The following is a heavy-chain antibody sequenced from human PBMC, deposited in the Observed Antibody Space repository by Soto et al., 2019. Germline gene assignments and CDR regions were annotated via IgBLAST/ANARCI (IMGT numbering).Heavy chain of an antibody. CDR1: GGTFSNYA. D-gene: IGHD3-22*01. CDR3: ARDYYDGRGYYSWYFAL. CDR2: IIPVFGTT. Sequence: AAVKVSCKASGGTFSNYAISWVRQAPGQGLEWMGNIIPVFGTTNFARKFLGRVTITADKSTGTAYMELSSLRSEDTAVYYCARDYYDGRGYYSWYFALWGRGTLVTVSS. V-gene: IGHV1-69*06. J-gene: IGHJ2*01.